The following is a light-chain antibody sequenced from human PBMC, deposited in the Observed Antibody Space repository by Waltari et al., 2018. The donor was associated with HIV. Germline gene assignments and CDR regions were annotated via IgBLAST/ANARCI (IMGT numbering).Light chain of an antibody. J-gene: IGLJ3*02. CDR3: ASWDDSVTGSNWV. CDR1: NSNIGRNT. Sequence: QSVLTQPPSASGTPGQRVFISCSGSNSNIGRNTVHWYQHLPGTAPKLLIYDDPMRPSGFPDRFSGSRSGTSAALAIGGLHSEDEAHYFCASWDDSVTGSNWVFGGGTRLTVL. CDR2: DDP. V-gene: IGLV1-44*01.